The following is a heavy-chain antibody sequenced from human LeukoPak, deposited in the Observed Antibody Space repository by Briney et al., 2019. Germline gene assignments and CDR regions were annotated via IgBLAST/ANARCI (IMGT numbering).Heavy chain of an antibody. D-gene: IGHD3-16*02. J-gene: IGHJ3*02. Sequence: SGGSLRLSCAASGFTVSSNYMSWVRQAPGKGLEWVSVIYSGGSTYYADSVKGRFTISRDNSKNTLYLQMNSLRAEDTAVYYCAKDIYDYVWGSYRPTDAFDIWGQGTMVTVSS. CDR2: IYSGGST. V-gene: IGHV3-53*01. CDR3: AKDIYDYVWGSYRPTDAFDI. CDR1: GFTVSSNY.